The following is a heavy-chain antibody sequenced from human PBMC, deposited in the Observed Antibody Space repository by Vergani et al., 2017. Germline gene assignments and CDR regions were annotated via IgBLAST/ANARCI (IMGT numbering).Heavy chain of an antibody. Sequence: QVQLQESGPGLVKPSQTLSLTCTVSGGSISSGRYYWSWIRQHPGKGLEWIGYIYYSGSTYYNPSLKSRVTISVDTSKNQFSLKLSSVTAADTAVYYCARSSGKSIAARNWFDPWGQGTLVTVSS. CDR3: ARSSGKSIAARNWFDP. CDR1: GGSISSGRYY. D-gene: IGHD6-6*01. CDR2: IYYSGST. V-gene: IGHV4-31*03. J-gene: IGHJ5*02.